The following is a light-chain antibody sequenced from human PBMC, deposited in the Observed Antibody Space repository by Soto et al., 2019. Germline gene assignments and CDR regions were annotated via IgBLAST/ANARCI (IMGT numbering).Light chain of an antibody. J-gene: IGKJ2*01. Sequence: IQLTQSPSSLSASVGDRVTITCRASQGISSYLAWYQQKPGKAPKLLIYAASTLQSGVPSWFSGSGSGTDFTLTISSLQPEDFATYCQQLNSYPYTFGQGTKLEI. CDR1: QGISSY. V-gene: IGKV1-9*01. CDR3: QQLNSYPYT. CDR2: AAS.